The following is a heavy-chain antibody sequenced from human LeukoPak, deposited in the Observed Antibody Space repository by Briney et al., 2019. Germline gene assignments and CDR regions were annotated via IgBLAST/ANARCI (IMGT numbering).Heavy chain of an antibody. CDR3: ARGHSRTYYNILTGSDSYYYYFMDV. Sequence: TTSETLSLTCTVSGGSISSSSYYWGWIRQPPGKGLEWIGSIYYNGSTYYNPSLKSRVTISVDTSKNQFSLRLSSVTAADPAVYYCARGHSRTYYNILTGSDSYYYYFMDVWGKGTTVTVSS. CDR1: GGSISSSSYY. V-gene: IGHV4-39*07. J-gene: IGHJ6*03. D-gene: IGHD3-9*01. CDR2: IYYNGST.